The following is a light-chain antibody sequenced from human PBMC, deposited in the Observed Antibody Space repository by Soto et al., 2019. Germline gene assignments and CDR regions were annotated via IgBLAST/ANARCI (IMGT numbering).Light chain of an antibody. CDR1: SSNIGAGYD. J-gene: IGLJ3*02. CDR3: QSYDSSLSWV. Sequence: QSVLTQPPSVSGAPGQRVTISCTGSSSNIGAGYDVHWYQQLPGTAPKLLIYGNSNRPSGVPDRFSGSKSGTSASLAITGLQAEDEADYYCQSYDSSLSWVFGGGTKLTVL. CDR2: GNS. V-gene: IGLV1-40*01.